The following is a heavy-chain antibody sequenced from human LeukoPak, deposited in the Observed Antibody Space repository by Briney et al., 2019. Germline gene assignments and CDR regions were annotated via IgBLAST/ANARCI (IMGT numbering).Heavy chain of an antibody. CDR2: ISGSGGST. Sequence: GGSLRLSWAAAGFTLSSYAMSWVRQARGKGLEWVSAISGSGGSTYYPDSVKGRFTISRDNSKNTLYLQMTSLRAEDTAVYYCAKGRHGSWYFAVFDYWGQGTLVTVSS. J-gene: IGHJ4*02. CDR1: GFTLSSYA. D-gene: IGHD6-13*01. CDR3: AKGRHGSWYFAVFDY. V-gene: IGHV3-23*01.